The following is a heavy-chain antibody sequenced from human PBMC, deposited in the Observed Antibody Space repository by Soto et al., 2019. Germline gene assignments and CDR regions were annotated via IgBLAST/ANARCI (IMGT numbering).Heavy chain of an antibody. CDR1: GFTFSSYA. D-gene: IGHD6-13*01. CDR2: ISYDGSNK. J-gene: IGHJ6*02. V-gene: IGHV3-30-3*01. Sequence: PGGSLRLSCAASGFTFSSYAMHWVRQAPGKGLEWVAVISYDGSNKYYADSVKGRFTIPRDNSKNTLYLQMNSLRAEDTAVYYCARDSSLYYYYGMDVWGQGTTVTVSS. CDR3: ARDSSLYYYYGMDV.